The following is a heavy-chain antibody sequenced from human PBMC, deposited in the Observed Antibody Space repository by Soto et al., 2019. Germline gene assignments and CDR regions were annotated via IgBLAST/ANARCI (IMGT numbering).Heavy chain of an antibody. Sequence: GGSLRLSCAASGFTFSSYGMHWVRQAPGKGLEWVAVIWYDGSNKYYADSVKGRFTISRDNSKNTLYLQMNSLRAEDTAVYYCAGSRAGRRAFDIWGQGTMVTVSS. J-gene: IGHJ3*02. CDR2: IWYDGSNK. V-gene: IGHV3-33*01. CDR1: GFTFSSYG. D-gene: IGHD1-1*01. CDR3: AGSRAGRRAFDI.